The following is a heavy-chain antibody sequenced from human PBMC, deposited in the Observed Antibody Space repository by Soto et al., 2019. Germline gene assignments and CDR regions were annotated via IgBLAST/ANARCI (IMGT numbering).Heavy chain of an antibody. CDR1: GGSIGSSNYY. J-gene: IGHJ5*02. Sequence: PSETLSLTCTVSGGSIGSSNYYWGWIRHPPGKGLEWIGSIYYIGSTYSNPSLKSRVTMSVDTSKNQFSLKLSSATAADTAVYYCARRGIWTGYTRWFDPWGQGTRVTVAS. D-gene: IGHD3-9*01. V-gene: IGHV4-39*01. CDR3: ARRGIWTGYTRWFDP. CDR2: IYYIGST.